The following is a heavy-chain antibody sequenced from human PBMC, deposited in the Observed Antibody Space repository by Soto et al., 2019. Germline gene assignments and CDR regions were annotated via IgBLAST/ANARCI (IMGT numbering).Heavy chain of an antibody. Sequence: SETLSLTCTVSGGSISSSSYYWGWIRQPPGKGLEWIGSIYYSGSTYYSPSLKSRVTISVDTSKNQFSLKLSSVTAADTAVYYCARRTYYGSGSYYFDYWGQGTLVTVSS. CDR1: GGSISSSSYY. J-gene: IGHJ4*02. CDR2: IYYSGST. V-gene: IGHV4-39*01. D-gene: IGHD3-10*01. CDR3: ARRTYYGSGSYYFDY.